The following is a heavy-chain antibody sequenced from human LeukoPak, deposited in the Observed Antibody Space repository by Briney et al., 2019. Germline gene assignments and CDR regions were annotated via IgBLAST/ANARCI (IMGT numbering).Heavy chain of an antibody. J-gene: IGHJ6*04. CDR1: GFTFSNYA. Sequence: GGSLRLSCVASGFTFSNYAMTWVRQAPGKGLEWVSAISDSGGSTYYADSVKGRFTISRDNSKNTLYLQMNSLRAEDTAVYYCANGVVRGFIKSGMDVWGKGTTVTVSS. CDR2: ISDSGGST. D-gene: IGHD3-10*01. CDR3: ANGVVRGFIKSGMDV. V-gene: IGHV3-23*01.